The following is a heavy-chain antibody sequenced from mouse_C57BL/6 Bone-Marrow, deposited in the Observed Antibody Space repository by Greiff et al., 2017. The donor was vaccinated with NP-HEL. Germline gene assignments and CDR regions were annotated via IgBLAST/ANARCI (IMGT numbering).Heavy chain of an antibody. CDR3: ARDYGRGFYFDY. Sequence: VKLVESAAELARPGASVKLSCKASGYTFTSYGISWVTQRTGQGLEWIGEIYPRSGNTYYNEKFKGKATLTADKSSSTAYMELRSLTSEDSAVYFCARDYGRGFYFDYWGQGTTLTVSS. J-gene: IGHJ2*01. D-gene: IGHD1-1*01. CDR1: GYTFTSYG. V-gene: IGHV1-81*01. CDR2: IYPRSGNT.